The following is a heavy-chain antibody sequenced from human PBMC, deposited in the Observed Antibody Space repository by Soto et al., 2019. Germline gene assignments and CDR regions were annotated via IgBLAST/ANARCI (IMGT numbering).Heavy chain of an antibody. D-gene: IGHD6-19*01. CDR3: AKFSSDVLYYYYYYMDV. J-gene: IGHJ6*03. Sequence: GGSLRLSCAASGFTFSSYAMTWVRQAPGKGLEWVSAISGSGGSTYYTDSVKGRFTISSDNSKNKLYLQMNSLRAEDTAVYYCAKFSSDVLYYYYYYMDVWGKGTTVTVSS. V-gene: IGHV3-23*01. CDR1: GFTFSSYA. CDR2: ISGSGGST.